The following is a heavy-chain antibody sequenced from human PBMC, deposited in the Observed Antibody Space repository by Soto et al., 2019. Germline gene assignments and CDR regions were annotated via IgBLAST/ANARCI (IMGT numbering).Heavy chain of an antibody. CDR1: GFTFSSYG. J-gene: IGHJ6*02. CDR3: ARGLAEWQGHGMDV. CDR2: IWYDGSNK. D-gene: IGHD3-3*01. Sequence: GGSLRLSCAASGFTFSSYGMHWVRQAPGKGLEWVAVIWYDGSNKYYADSVKGRFTISRDNSKNTLYLQMNSLRAEDTAVYYCARGLAEWQGHGMDVWGQGTTVTVSS. V-gene: IGHV3-33*01.